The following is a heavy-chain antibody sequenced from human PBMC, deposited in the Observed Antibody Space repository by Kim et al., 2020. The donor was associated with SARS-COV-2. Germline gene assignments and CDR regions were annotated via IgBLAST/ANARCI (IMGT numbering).Heavy chain of an antibody. CDR1: GFTFDDYA. CDR2: ISWDGGST. J-gene: IGHJ1*01. Sequence: GGSLRLSCAASGFTFDDYAMHWVRQAPGKGLEWVSLISWDGGSTYYADSVKGRFTISRDNSKNSLYLQMNSLRAEDTALYYCAKGTDLGYCSGGSCYSTEYFQPWGQSTLLTVSS. CDR3: AKGTDLGYCSGGSCYSTEYFQP. V-gene: IGHV3-43D*03. D-gene: IGHD2-15*01.